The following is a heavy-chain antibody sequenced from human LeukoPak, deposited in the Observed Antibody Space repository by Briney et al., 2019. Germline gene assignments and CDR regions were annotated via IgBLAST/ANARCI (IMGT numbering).Heavy chain of an antibody. CDR3: ARALTGQGTFYSSGWYRDGPTYYFDY. J-gene: IGHJ4*02. D-gene: IGHD6-19*01. CDR1: GFTFSSYG. Sequence: PGGSLRLSCAASGFTFSSYGMYWVRQAPGKGLEWVAFTRYDGSNKYYADSVEGRFTISRDNSKNTLYLKMNSLRAEDTAVYYCARALTGQGTFYSSGWYRDGPTYYFDYWGQGTLVTVSS. CDR2: TRYDGSNK. V-gene: IGHV3-30*02.